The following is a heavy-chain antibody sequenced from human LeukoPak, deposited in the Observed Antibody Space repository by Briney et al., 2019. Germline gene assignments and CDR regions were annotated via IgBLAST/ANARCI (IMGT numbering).Heavy chain of an antibody. CDR2: ISGSGNGGSI. Sequence: GGSLRLSCSASGFVFSIYTMYWVRQAPGKGPEYVSTISGSGNGGSIYYADSVKGRFTIPRDDSKSIVYLQMNGLRSEDTAVYYCVKDFGRVRGTPDSWGQGTLVTVSS. CDR1: GFVFSIYT. CDR3: VKDFGRVRGTPDS. D-gene: IGHD2/OR15-2a*01. J-gene: IGHJ4*03. V-gene: IGHV3-64D*06.